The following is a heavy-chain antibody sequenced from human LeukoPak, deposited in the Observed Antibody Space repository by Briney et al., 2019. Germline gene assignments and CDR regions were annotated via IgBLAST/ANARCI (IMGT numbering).Heavy chain of an antibody. CDR2: INPNSGGT. CDR1: GYTFTGYY. CDR3: ARWRDGYNKYYFDY. D-gene: IGHD5-24*01. V-gene: IGHV1-2*02. J-gene: IGHJ4*02. Sequence: ASVNVSCKASGYTFTGYYVHWVRQAPGQGREWMGWINPNSGGTNYAQKFQGRVTMTRDTSISTAYTELSRLRSDDTAVYYCARWRDGYNKYYFDYWGQGTLVTVSS.